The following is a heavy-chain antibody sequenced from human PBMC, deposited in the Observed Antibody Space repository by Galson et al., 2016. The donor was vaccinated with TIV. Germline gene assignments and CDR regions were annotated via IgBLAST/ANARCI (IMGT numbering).Heavy chain of an antibody. CDR1: GFTFRSYW. CDR3: ARERSAEALTVALFDF. J-gene: IGHJ4*02. V-gene: IGHV3-7*01. Sequence: SLRLSCAASGFTFRSYWMSWVRQAPGKGLEWVANIKQDGSEEYYVDSVKGRFTISRDNADNSLYLQMSSLSAEDTAVYYYARERSAEALTVALFDFWGQGTLVTVSS. CDR2: IKQDGSEE. D-gene: IGHD4-23*01.